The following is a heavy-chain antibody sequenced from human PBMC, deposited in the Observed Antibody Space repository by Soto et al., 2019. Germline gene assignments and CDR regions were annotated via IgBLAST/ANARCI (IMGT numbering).Heavy chain of an antibody. V-gene: IGHV3-33*06. Sequence: AGGSLRLSCAASGFTFSRYAMHWVRQAPGKGLEWVAVIWYDGSVKYYADSVKGRFTVSRDNSKSTLYLQMNSLRADDTAVYYCAKEIKPSGMDVWGQGTTVTVSS. CDR2: IWYDGSVK. CDR3: AKEIKPSGMDV. CDR1: GFTFSRYA. J-gene: IGHJ6*02.